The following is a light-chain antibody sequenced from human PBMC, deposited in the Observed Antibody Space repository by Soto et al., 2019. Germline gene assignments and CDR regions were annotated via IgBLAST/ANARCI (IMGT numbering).Light chain of an antibody. CDR1: SSNIGDNF. Sequence: QLVLTQPPSMSAAPGQKVPISCSGSSSNIGDNFVSWYQHLPGTAPKLLIFDNSQRPSEIPDRFFGSKSGTIATLAITGPQTGDEAVYYCATWDSKLSAVVFGGGTKLTVL. J-gene: IGLJ2*01. CDR3: ATWDSKLSAVV. V-gene: IGLV1-51*01. CDR2: DNS.